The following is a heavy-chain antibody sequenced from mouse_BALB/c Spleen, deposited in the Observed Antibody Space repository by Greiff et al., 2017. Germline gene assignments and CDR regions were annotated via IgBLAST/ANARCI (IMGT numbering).Heavy chain of an antibody. CDR3: ARGGGNYLAY. CDR2: INPSNGRT. J-gene: IGHJ3*01. Sequence: QVQLKQPGAELVKPGASVKLSCKASGYTFTSYWMHWVKQRPGQGLEWIGEINPSNGRTNYNEKFKSKATLTVDKSSSTAYMQLSSLTSEDSAVYYCARGGGNYLAYWGQGTLVTVSA. V-gene: IGHV1S81*02. D-gene: IGHD2-1*01. CDR1: GYTFTSYW.